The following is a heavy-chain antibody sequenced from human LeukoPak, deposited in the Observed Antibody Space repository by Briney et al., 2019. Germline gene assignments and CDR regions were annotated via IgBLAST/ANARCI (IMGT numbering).Heavy chain of an antibody. CDR2: IIPILGIA. V-gene: IGHV1-69*04. J-gene: IGHJ6*03. CDR3: ARSITGTYYYYYYMDV. CDR1: GGTFSSYA. D-gene: IGHD1-20*01. Sequence: ASVKVSCKASGGTFSSYAISWVRQAPGQGLEWMGRIIPILGIANYAQKFQGRVTITADKSTSTAYMELSSLRSEDTAVYYCARSITGTYYYYYYMDVWGKGTTVTVSS.